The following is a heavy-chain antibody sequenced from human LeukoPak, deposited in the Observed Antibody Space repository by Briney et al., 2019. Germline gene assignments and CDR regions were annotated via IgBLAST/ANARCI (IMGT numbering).Heavy chain of an antibody. D-gene: IGHD2-15*01. Sequence: GGSLRLSCAAPGFTFSDYYMSWIRQAPGKGLEWVSYISSSGSTIYYADSVKGRFTISRDNAKNSLYLQMNSLRAEDTAVYYWARTKDRGAFENWGQGTMVTVSS. CDR1: GFTFSDYY. V-gene: IGHV3-11*01. J-gene: IGHJ3*02. CDR2: ISSSGSTI. CDR3: ARTKDRGAFEN.